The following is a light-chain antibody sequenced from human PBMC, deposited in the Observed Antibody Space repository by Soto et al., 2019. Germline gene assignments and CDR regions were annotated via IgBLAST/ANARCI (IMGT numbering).Light chain of an antibody. J-gene: IGKJ4*01. CDR3: QQRSNLLT. CDR1: QSISNN. V-gene: IGKV3-11*01. Sequence: IVMTQSPATLSLSPGEKATLSCRASQSISNNFAWFQQKPGQVPRLLIYGASNRATGVSARFSGSGSGTDFTLTISSLEPEDFAVYYCQQRSNLLTFGGGTKVDIK. CDR2: GAS.